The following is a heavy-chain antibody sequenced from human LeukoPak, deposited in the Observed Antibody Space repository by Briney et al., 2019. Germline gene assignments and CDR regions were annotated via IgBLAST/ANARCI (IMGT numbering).Heavy chain of an antibody. CDR1: GFTFSSYG. J-gene: IGHJ6*02. CDR2: ISSSSSYI. V-gene: IGHV3-21*01. D-gene: IGHD5-12*01. Sequence: PGGSLRLSCAASGFTFSSYGMHWVRQAPGKGLEWVSSISSSSSYIYYADSVKGRFTISRDNAKNSLYLQMNSLRAEDTAVYYCARGWRYSGYDYVIPGHDYYGMDVWGQGTTVTVSS. CDR3: ARGWRYSGYDYVIPGHDYYGMDV.